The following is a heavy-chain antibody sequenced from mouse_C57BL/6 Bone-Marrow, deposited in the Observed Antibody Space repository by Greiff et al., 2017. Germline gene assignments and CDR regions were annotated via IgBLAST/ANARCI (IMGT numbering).Heavy chain of an antibody. Sequence: VHVKQSGPELVKPGASVKISCKASGYSFTGYYMNWVKQSPEKSLEWIGEINPSTGGTTYNQKFKAKATLTVDKSSSTAYMQLKSLTSEDSAVYYCARDYGSSLYYAMDYWGQGTSVTVSS. CDR1: GYSFTGYY. V-gene: IGHV1-42*01. J-gene: IGHJ4*01. CDR3: ARDYGSSLYYAMDY. D-gene: IGHD1-1*01. CDR2: INPSTGGT.